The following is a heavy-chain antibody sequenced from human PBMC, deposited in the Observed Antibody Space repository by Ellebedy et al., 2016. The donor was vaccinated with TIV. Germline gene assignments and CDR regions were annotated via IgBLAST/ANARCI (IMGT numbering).Heavy chain of an antibody. CDR1: GFTFDDYA. CDR3: ARWDSSSSFDY. D-gene: IGHD6-13*01. J-gene: IGHJ4*02. Sequence: LSLTCAASGFTFDDYAMHWVRQAPGKGLEWVSLISGDGGSTYYADSVKGRFTISRDKSKNSLYLQMNSLRTEDTALYYCARWDSSSSFDYWGQGTLVTVSS. CDR2: ISGDGGST. V-gene: IGHV3-43*02.